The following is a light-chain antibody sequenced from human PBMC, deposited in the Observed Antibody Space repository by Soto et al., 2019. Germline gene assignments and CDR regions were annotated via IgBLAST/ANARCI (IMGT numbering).Light chain of an antibody. V-gene: IGLV1-40*01. J-gene: IGLJ2*01. Sequence: QSVLTQPPSVSGAPGQRVTISCTGSSSNIGAGYDVHWYQQLPGTAPKLLIYGNSNRPSGVPDRFSGSKSGTSASLAITGLQAEDEADYYSQSYDSSLSGSLFGGGTKLTVL. CDR1: SSNIGAGYD. CDR2: GNS. CDR3: QSYDSSLSGSL.